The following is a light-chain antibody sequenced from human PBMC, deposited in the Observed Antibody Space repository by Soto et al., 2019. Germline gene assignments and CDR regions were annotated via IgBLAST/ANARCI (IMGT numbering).Light chain of an antibody. CDR3: CSYTTSNTCQLV. CDR1: SSDVGGYNY. CDR2: DVS. V-gene: IGLV2-14*01. J-gene: IGLJ1*01. Sequence: QSALAQPASVSGSPGQSITISCTGTSSDVGGYNYVSWYQQHPGKAPKFMIYDVSNRPSGVSNRFSGSKSGNTASLTISGLQAEDDADYYCCSYTTSNTCQLVFGTGTKVTVL.